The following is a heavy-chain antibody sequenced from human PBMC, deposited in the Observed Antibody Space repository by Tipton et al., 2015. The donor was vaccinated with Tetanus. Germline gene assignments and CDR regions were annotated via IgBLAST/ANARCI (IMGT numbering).Heavy chain of an antibody. D-gene: IGHD3-9*01. CDR3: ARRRSAILSGSYHWYFDI. CDR2: IDPRDSET. CDR1: GYNFTHYS. Sequence: QLVQSGAEVKKPGESLKISCRGSGYNFTHYSIGWVRQMPGKGLEWVGIIDPRDSETFQGHGTISADKSISTAHLRWSSLEASDTAIYYCARRRSAILSGSYHWYFDIWGRGTLVIVSS. J-gene: IGHJ2*01. V-gene: IGHV5-51*01.